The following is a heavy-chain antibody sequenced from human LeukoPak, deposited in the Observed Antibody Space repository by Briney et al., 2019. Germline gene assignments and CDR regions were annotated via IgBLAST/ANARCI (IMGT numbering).Heavy chain of an antibody. CDR1: GYTFTSYG. J-gene: IGHJ1*01. V-gene: IGHV1-18*01. CDR2: ISAYNGNT. D-gene: IGHD3-22*01. CDR3: ARASETYYYDSSGYGGSFQH. Sequence: ASVKVSCKASGYTFTSYGISWVRQAPGQGLEWMGWISAYNGNTNYAQKLQGRVTMTTDTSTSTAYMELRSLRSDDTAVYYCARASETYYYDSSGYGGSFQHWGQGNLVTVSS.